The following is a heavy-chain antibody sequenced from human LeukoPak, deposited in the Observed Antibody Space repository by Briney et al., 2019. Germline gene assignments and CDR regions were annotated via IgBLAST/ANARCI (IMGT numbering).Heavy chain of an antibody. CDR2: ISGRDGST. CDR1: GFTFSSYA. V-gene: IGHV3-23*01. Sequence: PGGSLRLSCASSGFTFSSYAMSWVRQAPGKGLEWVSGISGRDGSTYYADSVKGRFTISRDNSKNTLYLQMNGLRAEDTAVYYCAKTWWRDGYSLDYWGQGTLVTVSS. D-gene: IGHD5-24*01. CDR3: AKTWWRDGYSLDY. J-gene: IGHJ4*02.